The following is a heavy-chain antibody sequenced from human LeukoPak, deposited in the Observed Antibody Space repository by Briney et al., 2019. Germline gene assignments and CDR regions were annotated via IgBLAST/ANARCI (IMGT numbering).Heavy chain of an antibody. CDR1: GYSFTSYW. CDR2: IYPGDSDT. CDR3: AREGPEYCSSTICLFDL. V-gene: IGHV5-51*01. Sequence: GESLKISCKGSGYSFTSYWIGWVRQMPGKGLEWMGIIYPGDSDTRYSPSFQGQVTISADKSISTAYLQWSSLKASDTAMYYCAREGPEYCSSTICLFDLWGRGTLVTVSS. J-gene: IGHJ2*01. D-gene: IGHD2-2*01.